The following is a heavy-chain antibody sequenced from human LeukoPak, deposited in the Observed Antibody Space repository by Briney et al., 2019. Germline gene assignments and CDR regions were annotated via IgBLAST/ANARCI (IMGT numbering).Heavy chain of an antibody. D-gene: IGHD1-26*01. Sequence: GGSLRLSCAASGLTVGTNYMSWVRQAPGKGLEWLSVIYSGGRATAYYADSVKGRFTISRDNSKNTLYLQMNSLRAEDTAVYFCARDTMGATDYWGQGTLVTVSS. CDR2: IYSGGRATA. J-gene: IGHJ4*02. CDR1: GLTVGTNY. CDR3: ARDTMGATDY. V-gene: IGHV3-53*01.